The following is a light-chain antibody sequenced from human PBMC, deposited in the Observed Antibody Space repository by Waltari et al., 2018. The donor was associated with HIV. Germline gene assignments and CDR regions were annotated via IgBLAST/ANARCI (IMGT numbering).Light chain of an antibody. CDR2: DVS. J-gene: IGLJ3*02. Sequence: QSALPQPRPVSGSPGQSVTISCTGTSRDVGGYNYVSWYQQHPGKAPKLMIYDVSKRPSGGPARFSASKSGNTASLTISGLQAEDEADYYCCSYGGSYTWVFGGGTKLTVL. CDR1: SRDVGGYNY. V-gene: IGLV2-11*01. CDR3: CSYGGSYTWV.